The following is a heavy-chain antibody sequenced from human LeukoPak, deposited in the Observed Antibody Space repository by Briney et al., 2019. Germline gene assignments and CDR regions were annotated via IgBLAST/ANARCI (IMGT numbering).Heavy chain of an antibody. CDR3: ARDPGPRYYDSSGRLFDY. Sequence: GGSLRLSCAASGFTFSSYWMHWVRQAPGKGLVWVSRINSDGSSTSYADSVKGRFTISRDNAKNTLYLQMNSLRAEDTAVYYCARDPGPRYYDSSGRLFDYWGQGTLVTVSS. CDR1: GFTFSSYW. J-gene: IGHJ4*02. CDR2: INSDGSST. V-gene: IGHV3-74*01. D-gene: IGHD3-22*01.